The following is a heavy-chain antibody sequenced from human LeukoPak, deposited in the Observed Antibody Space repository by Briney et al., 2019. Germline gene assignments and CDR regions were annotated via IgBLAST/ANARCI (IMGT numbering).Heavy chain of an antibody. D-gene: IGHD2-8*01. J-gene: IGHJ6*02. CDR2: IYSGGST. V-gene: IGHV3-53*01. CDR3: TRDRHCSNGVCQNPPGMDV. CDR1: GFTVSSNY. Sequence: GGSLRLSCAASGFTVSSNYMSWVRQAPGKGLEWVSVIYSGGSTYYADSVKGRFTISRDDFKNTLYLQMNSLRAEDTAVYYCTRDRHCSNGVCQNPPGMDVWGQGTMVTVSS.